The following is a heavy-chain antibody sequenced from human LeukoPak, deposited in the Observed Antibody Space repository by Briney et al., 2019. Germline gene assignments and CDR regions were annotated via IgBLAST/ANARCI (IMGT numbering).Heavy chain of an antibody. CDR2: IKSKTDGGTT. CDR3: TTDPLAVAGTYYFDY. D-gene: IGHD6-19*01. V-gene: IGHV3-15*01. Sequence: GGSLRLSCAGSGFTFSNAWMTWVRQAPGKGLEWVGRIKSKTDGGTTDYAAPVKGRFTISRDDSKNTLYLQMNSLKTEDTAVYYCTTDPLAVAGTYYFDYWGQGTLVTVSS. CDR1: GFTFSNAW. J-gene: IGHJ4*02.